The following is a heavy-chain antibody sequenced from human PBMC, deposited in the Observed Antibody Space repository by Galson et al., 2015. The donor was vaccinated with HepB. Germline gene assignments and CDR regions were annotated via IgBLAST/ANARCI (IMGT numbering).Heavy chain of an antibody. V-gene: IGHV3-21*01. CDR3: ARDFGGNSGYFDD. Sequence: LRLSCAASGFTFSNYNFNWVRQPPGKGPEWVASISSRSTYIYYAASIKGRFTISRDNSKNSLFLQMDSLTAEDTAFYYCARDFGGNSGYFDDWGQGTQVTVSS. CDR1: GFTFSNYN. J-gene: IGHJ4*02. D-gene: IGHD4-23*01. CDR2: ISSRSTYI.